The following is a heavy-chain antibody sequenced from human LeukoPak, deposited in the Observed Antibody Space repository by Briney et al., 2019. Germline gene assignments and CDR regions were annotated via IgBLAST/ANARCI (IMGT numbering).Heavy chain of an antibody. CDR2: IKQDGSEK. CDR3: ARETDVDTPSYYGMDV. D-gene: IGHD5-18*01. J-gene: IGHJ6*02. CDR1: GFTFSTYS. Sequence: PGGSLRLSCAASGFTFSTYSMNWVRQAPGKGLEWVANIKQDGSEKYYVDSVKGRFTISRDNAKNSLYLQMNSLRAEDTAVYYCARETDVDTPSYYGMDVWGQGTTVTVSS. V-gene: IGHV3-7*03.